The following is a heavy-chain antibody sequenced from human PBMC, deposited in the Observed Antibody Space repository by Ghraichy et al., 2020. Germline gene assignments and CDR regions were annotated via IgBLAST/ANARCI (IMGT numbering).Heavy chain of an antibody. CDR1: GYTFTSYY. CDR2: INPSGGST. CDR3: ARDRSSVVPAAILAY. J-gene: IGHJ4*02. D-gene: IGHD2-2*02. V-gene: IGHV1-46*01. Sequence: ASVKVSCKASGYTFTSYYMHWVRQAPGQGLEWMGIINPSGGSTSYAQKFQGRVTMTRDTSTSTVYMELSSLRSEDTAVYYCARDRSSVVPAAILAYWGQGTLVTVSS.